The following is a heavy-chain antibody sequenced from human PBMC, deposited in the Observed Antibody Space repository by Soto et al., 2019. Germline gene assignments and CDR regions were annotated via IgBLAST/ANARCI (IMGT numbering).Heavy chain of an antibody. V-gene: IGHV4-59*01. J-gene: IGHJ6*02. CDR2: MYYSGST. CDR3: ARDLGKIAAADNYYYYYGMDV. Sequence: SETLSLTCTVSGGSISSYYWSWIRQPPGKGLEWIGYMYYSGSTNYNPSLKSRVTISVDTSKNQFSLKLSSVTAADTAVYYCARDLGKIAAADNYYYYYGMDVWGQGTTVTVSS. D-gene: IGHD6-13*01. CDR1: GGSISSYY.